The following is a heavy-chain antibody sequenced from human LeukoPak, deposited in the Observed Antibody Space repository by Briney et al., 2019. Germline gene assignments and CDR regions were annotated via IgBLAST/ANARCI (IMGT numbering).Heavy chain of an antibody. CDR3: ARDPPLLPPFRSGYYNWFDP. J-gene: IGHJ5*02. CDR2: IIPIFGTA. D-gene: IGHD3-3*01. V-gene: IGHV1-69*13. Sequence: SVKVSCKASGYTFTGYYMHWVRRAPGQGLEWMGGIIPIFGTANYAQKFQGRVTITADESTSTAYMELSSLRSEDTAVYYCARDPPLLPPFRSGYYNWFDPWGQGTLVTVSS. CDR1: GYTFTGYY.